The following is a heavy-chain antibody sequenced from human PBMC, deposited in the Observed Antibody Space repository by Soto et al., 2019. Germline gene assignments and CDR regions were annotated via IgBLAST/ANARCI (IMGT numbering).Heavy chain of an antibody. V-gene: IGHV3-30-3*01. D-gene: IGHD5-12*01. Sequence: QLGGSLRLSCSASGFTFSSYAMHWVRQAPGKGLEWVAVISYDGSNKYYADSVKGRFTISRDNSKNTLYLQMNSLRAEDTAVYYCAREVKVAYDYWGQGTLVTVSS. CDR2: ISYDGSNK. CDR1: GFTFSSYA. J-gene: IGHJ4*02. CDR3: AREVKVAYDY.